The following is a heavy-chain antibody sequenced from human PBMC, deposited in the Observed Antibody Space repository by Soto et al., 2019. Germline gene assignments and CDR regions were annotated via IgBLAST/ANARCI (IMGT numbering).Heavy chain of an antibody. J-gene: IGHJ6*02. D-gene: IGHD3-3*01. V-gene: IGHV3-23*01. CDR3: AKATRSLRFLETIKGSGMDV. Sequence: GGSLRLSCAASGFTFSSYAMSWVRQAPGKGLEWVSAISGSGGSTYYADSVKGRFTISRDNSENTLYLQMNSLRAEDTAVYYCAKATRSLRFLETIKGSGMDVWGQGTTVTVSS. CDR1: GFTFSSYA. CDR2: ISGSGGST.